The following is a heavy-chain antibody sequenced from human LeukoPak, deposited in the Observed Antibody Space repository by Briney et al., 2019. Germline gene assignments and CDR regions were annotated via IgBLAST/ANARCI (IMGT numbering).Heavy chain of an antibody. CDR1: GFTFSSYG. Sequence: GGSLRLSCAASGFTFSSYGMHWVRQAPGKGLEWVSSISSSSSYIYYADSVKGRFTISRDNAKNSLYLQMNSLRAEDTAVYYCARTMVRGVTTSSDYWGQGTLVTVSS. CDR3: ARTMVRGVTTSSDY. CDR2: ISSSSSYI. V-gene: IGHV3-21*04. J-gene: IGHJ4*02. D-gene: IGHD3-10*01.